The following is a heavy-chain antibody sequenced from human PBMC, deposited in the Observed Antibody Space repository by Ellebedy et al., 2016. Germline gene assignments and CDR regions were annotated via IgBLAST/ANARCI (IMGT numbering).Heavy chain of an antibody. V-gene: IGHV4-39*07. CDR3: VRGYKNGALGAGWDA. CDR2: IYYSGNS. Sequence: SETLSLXCSVSGGSFDSGSYCWAWIRQPPGKGLEWIGSIYYSGNSYQKSSLKRRVTISLDKSDNQFSLKLNFVTAADTATYFCVRGYKNGALGAGWDAWGQGALVTVSS. CDR1: GGSFDSGSYC. J-gene: IGHJ5*02. D-gene: IGHD5-12*01.